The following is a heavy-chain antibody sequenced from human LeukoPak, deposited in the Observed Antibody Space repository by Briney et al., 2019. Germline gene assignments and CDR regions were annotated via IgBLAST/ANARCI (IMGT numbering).Heavy chain of an antibody. J-gene: IGHJ6*02. Sequence: GGSRRLSCAASGFTVSSNYMSWVRQAPGKGLEGVSVIYSGGSTYYADSVKGRFTISRDNSKNTLYLQMNSLRAEDTAVYYCARDRYYYGSGSPQGVWGQGTTVTVSS. CDR2: IYSGGST. V-gene: IGHV3-66*01. D-gene: IGHD3-10*01. CDR1: GFTVSSNY. CDR3: ARDRYYYGSGSPQGV.